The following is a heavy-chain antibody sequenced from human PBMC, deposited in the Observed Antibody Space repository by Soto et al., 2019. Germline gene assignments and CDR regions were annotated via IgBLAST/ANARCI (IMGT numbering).Heavy chain of an antibody. CDR3: ARCSASWYWFDP. CDR2: IYYTGRT. J-gene: IGHJ5*02. D-gene: IGHD6-13*01. Sequence: PSETLSLTCAVSGDSIDDGAYYWTWIRRQPGKGLEWLGYIYYTGRTAYNPSLQSRLTISLDTSNNQFSLRLNSVTAADTGVYYCARCSASWYWFDPWGQGTQVTVSS. V-gene: IGHV4-31*11. CDR1: GDSIDDGAYY.